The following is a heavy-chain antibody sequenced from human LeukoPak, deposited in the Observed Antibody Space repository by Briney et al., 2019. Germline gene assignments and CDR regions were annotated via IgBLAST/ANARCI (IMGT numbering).Heavy chain of an antibody. J-gene: IGHJ5*02. CDR2: INHSGST. CDR3: AGHQELLWFGELSNWFDP. D-gene: IGHD3-10*01. CDR1: GGSFSGYY. V-gene: IGHV4-34*01. Sequence: SETLSLTCAVYGGSFSGYYWSWIRQPPGKGLEWIGEINHSGSTNYNPSLKSRVTISVDTSKNQFSLKLSSVTAADTAVYYCAGHQELLWFGELSNWFDPWGQGTLVTVSS.